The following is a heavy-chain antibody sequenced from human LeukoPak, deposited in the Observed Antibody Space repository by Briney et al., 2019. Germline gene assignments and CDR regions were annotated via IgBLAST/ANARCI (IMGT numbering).Heavy chain of an antibody. D-gene: IGHD3-10*01. V-gene: IGHV3-30-3*01. CDR3: AKDRRLRGGYYYYYMDV. CDR2: ISYDGSNK. Sequence: GGSLRLSCAASGFTFSSYAMHWVRQAPGKGLEWVAVISYDGSNKYYADSVKGRFTISRDNSKNTLYLQMNSLRAEDTAVYYCAKDRRLRGGYYYYYMDVWGKGTTVTVSS. J-gene: IGHJ6*03. CDR1: GFTFSSYA.